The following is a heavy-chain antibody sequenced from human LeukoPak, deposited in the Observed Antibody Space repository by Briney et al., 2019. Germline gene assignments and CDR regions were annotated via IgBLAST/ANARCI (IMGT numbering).Heavy chain of an antibody. CDR3: AKGGDGYSYGYDYYYYMDV. Sequence: GASVKVSCKASGYTFTSYDINWVRQATGQGLEWMGWMNPNSGNTGYAQKFQGRVTMTRNTSISTAYMELSSLRSEDTAVYYCAKGGDGYSYGYDYYYYMDVWGKGTTVTVSS. CDR2: MNPNSGNT. D-gene: IGHD5-18*01. CDR1: GYTFTSYD. J-gene: IGHJ6*03. V-gene: IGHV1-8*01.